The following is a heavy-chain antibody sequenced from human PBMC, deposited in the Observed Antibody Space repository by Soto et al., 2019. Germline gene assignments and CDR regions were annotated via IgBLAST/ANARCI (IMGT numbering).Heavy chain of an antibody. D-gene: IGHD3-9*01. CDR1: GGSVSSSSYY. Sequence: PSETLSLTCTVSGGSVSSSSYYWGWVRQPPGKGLEWVGSISYSGSTYYNPSLKSRVTISVDTSKNQFSLRLSSVTATDTAVYYCARCFWDTGYSDYWGQGTLVTVSS. CDR2: ISYSGST. V-gene: IGHV4-39*01. J-gene: IGHJ4*02. CDR3: ARCFWDTGYSDY.